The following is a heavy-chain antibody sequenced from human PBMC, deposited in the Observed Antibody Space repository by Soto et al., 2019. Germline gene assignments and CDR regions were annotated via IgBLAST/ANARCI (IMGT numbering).Heavy chain of an antibody. D-gene: IGHD6-19*01. J-gene: IGHJ6*02. V-gene: IGHV5-51*01. CDR2: IYPGDSDT. Sequence: GESLKISCKGSGYSFTSYWIGWVRQMPGKGLEWMGIIYPGDSDTRYSPSFQGQVTISADKSISTAYLQWSSLKASDTAMYYCAISPIAMAGGDYYYGMDVWGQGTTVTVSS. CDR3: AISPIAMAGGDYYYGMDV. CDR1: GYSFTSYW.